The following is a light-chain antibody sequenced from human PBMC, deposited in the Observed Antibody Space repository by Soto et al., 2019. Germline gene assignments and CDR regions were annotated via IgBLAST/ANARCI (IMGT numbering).Light chain of an antibody. V-gene: IGLV1-51*01. CDR2: DND. CDR3: GTWDDSLVSYV. CDR1: STNIGDKY. Sequence: SVLTQPPLVYAGRGHRVMRSYSGSSTNIGDKYVSWYQHLPGTAPKLVVYDNDRRPSELQGRFSGSKSGTSATLVITGPQTVDEAAYSCGTWDDSLVSYVFGAGTKVNVL. J-gene: IGLJ1*01.